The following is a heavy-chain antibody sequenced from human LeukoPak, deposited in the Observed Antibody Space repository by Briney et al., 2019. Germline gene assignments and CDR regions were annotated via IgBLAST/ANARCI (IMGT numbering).Heavy chain of an antibody. Sequence: GGSLRLSCAASGFTFSDYYMSWIRQAPGKGLEWVSYISSSGSTIYYADSVKGRFTISRDNAKNSLYLQMNSLRAEDTAVYYCAKSVEWELLSYFDYWGQGTLVTVSS. D-gene: IGHD1-26*01. CDR1: GFTFSDYY. J-gene: IGHJ4*02. V-gene: IGHV3-11*04. CDR3: AKSVEWELLSYFDY. CDR2: ISSSGSTI.